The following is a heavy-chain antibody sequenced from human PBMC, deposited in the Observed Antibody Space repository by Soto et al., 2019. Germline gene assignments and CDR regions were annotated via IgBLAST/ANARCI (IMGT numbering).Heavy chain of an antibody. V-gene: IGHV3-23*01. CDR2: ISGSGGST. Sequence: EVQLLESGGGLVQPGGSLRLSCAASGFTFSSYAMSWVRQAPGKGLEWVSAISGSGGSTYYADSVKGRFTNSRDNSKKSLYLKMNTLKAEDTAVYYCAKENWQLYPHIWGQGTMVTVFS. CDR1: GFTFSSYA. D-gene: IGHD1-1*01. J-gene: IGHJ3*02. CDR3: AKENWQLYPHI.